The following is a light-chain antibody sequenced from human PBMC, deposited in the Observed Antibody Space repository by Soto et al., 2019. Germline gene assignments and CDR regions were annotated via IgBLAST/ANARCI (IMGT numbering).Light chain of an antibody. V-gene: IGKV3-11*01. J-gene: IGKJ5*01. CDR2: EAS. CDR3: QHRRSWPIT. Sequence: EIVMTQSPATLSVSPGERATLSCRASQSVSSNLAWYQQKPGQAPRLLIYEASNRATGVPARFSGSGSGTDFTLTISRLEPEDFAVYYCQHRRSWPITYGQGTRLEIK. CDR1: QSVSSN.